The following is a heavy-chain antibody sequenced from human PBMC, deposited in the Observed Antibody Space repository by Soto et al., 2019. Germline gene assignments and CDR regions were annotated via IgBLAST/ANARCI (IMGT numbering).Heavy chain of an antibody. J-gene: IGHJ6*02. Sequence: PSQTLSLTCAISGDSVSSNRAAWNWIRQSPSRGLEWLGRTYYRSKWYNDYAVSVKSRITINPDTSKNQFSLQMNSVTPEDTAVYYSAREKTVVVPAAGHVSSYYYGSGVWGHGNKGTVSS. D-gene: IGHD2-2*01. CDR1: GDSVSSNRAA. CDR3: AREKTVVVPAAGHVSSYYYGSGV. V-gene: IGHV6-1*01. CDR2: TYYRSKWYN.